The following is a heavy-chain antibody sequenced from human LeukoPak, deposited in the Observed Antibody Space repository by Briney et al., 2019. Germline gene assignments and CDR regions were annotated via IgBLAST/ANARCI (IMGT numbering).Heavy chain of an antibody. V-gene: IGHV3-30*18. Sequence: GGSLRLSCAASGFTFSSYGMHWVRQAPGKGLEWVAVISYDGSNKYYADSVKGRFTISRDNSKNTLYLQMNSLRAEDTAVYYCAKDIAVAGTVDYWGQGTLVTVFS. CDR3: AKDIAVAGTVDY. CDR2: ISYDGSNK. J-gene: IGHJ4*02. D-gene: IGHD6-19*01. CDR1: GFTFSSYG.